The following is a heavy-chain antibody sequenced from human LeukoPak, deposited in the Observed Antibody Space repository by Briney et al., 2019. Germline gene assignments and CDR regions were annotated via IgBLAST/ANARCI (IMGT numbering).Heavy chain of an antibody. D-gene: IGHD6-13*01. CDR1: GGSISSSYYY. Sequence: SETLSLTCTVSGGSISSSYYYWGWIRQPPGKGLEWIGSIYYSGSTYYNPSLKSRVTISVDTSKNQFSLKLRSVTAADTAVYYCARDRSSSWYLTFDYWGQGTLVTVSS. J-gene: IGHJ4*02. V-gene: IGHV4-39*07. CDR2: IYYSGST. CDR3: ARDRSSSWYLTFDY.